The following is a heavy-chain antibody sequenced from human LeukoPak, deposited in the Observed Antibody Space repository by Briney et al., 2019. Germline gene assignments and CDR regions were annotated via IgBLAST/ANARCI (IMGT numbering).Heavy chain of an antibody. V-gene: IGHV4-59*01. CDR3: ARAKLAYGMDV. CDR2: IYYSGST. J-gene: IGHJ6*02. D-gene: IGHD1-1*01. Sequence: SETLSLTCTVSGGSISSYYWSWIRQPPGKGLEWIGYIYYSGSTNYNPSLKSRVTISVDTSKNQFSLKLSSVTAADTAVYYCARAKLAYGMDVWGQGTTVTVSS. CDR1: GGSISSYY.